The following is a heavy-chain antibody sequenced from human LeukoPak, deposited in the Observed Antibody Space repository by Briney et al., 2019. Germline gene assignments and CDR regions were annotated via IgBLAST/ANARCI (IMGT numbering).Heavy chain of an antibody. CDR3: ARAPEFSSGWLPDY. CDR1: GDSISTYY. D-gene: IGHD6-19*01. CDR2: IHTSGRA. J-gene: IGHJ4*02. Sequence: SETLSLTCTVSGDSISTYYWSWIRQSAGKGLEWIGRIHTSGRANYNPSLKSRVTMSVDTSKTQFSLKVNSVTAADTGVYYCARAPEFSSGWLPDYWGQGSLVTVSS. V-gene: IGHV4-4*07.